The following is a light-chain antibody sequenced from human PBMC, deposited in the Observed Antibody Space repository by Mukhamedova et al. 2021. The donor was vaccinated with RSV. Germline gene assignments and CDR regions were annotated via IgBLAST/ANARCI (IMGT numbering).Light chain of an antibody. Sequence: QKPGKATQLLIHSASTLQTGVSSRFSGGGSGTDFSLTVTSLQREDFALYFCQQTYTSPLSFGGGTRVEIK. CDR3: QQTYTSPLS. V-gene: IGKV1-39*01. CDR2: SAS. J-gene: IGKJ4*01.